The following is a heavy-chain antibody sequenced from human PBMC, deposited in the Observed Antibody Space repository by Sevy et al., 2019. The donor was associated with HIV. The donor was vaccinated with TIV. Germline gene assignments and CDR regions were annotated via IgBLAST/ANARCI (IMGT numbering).Heavy chain of an antibody. Sequence: GGSLRLSCAASGFTFSSYCMHWVRQAPGKGLEWVAFIRYDGSNKYYADSVKGRFTISRDNSKNTLYLQMNSLRAEDTAVYYCAKGFEEGATYYYYGMDVWGQGTTVTVSS. D-gene: IGHD1-26*01. CDR3: AKGFEEGATYYYYGMDV. J-gene: IGHJ6*02. CDR2: IRYDGSNK. V-gene: IGHV3-30*02. CDR1: GFTFSSYC.